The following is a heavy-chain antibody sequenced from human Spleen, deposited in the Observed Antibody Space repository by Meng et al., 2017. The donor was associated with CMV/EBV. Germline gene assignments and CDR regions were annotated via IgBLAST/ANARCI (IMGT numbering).Heavy chain of an antibody. J-gene: IGHJ5*02. V-gene: IGHV3-48*01. Sequence: GESLKISCATSGFTFSIYPMNWVRQAPGKGLEWVAYISSSGTTIYYADSVKGRFTISRDNSENTLYLQMNILRAEDTAVYYCAKAPLAGNSYNCFDPWGQGTLVTVSS. CDR1: GFTFSIYP. D-gene: IGHD4-23*01. CDR3: AKAPLAGNSYNCFDP. CDR2: ISSSGTTI.